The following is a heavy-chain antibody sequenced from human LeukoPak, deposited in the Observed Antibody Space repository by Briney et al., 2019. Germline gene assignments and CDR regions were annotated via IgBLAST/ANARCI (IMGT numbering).Heavy chain of an antibody. D-gene: IGHD6-19*01. Sequence: GGSLRFSCAASGFTVSSNYMSWVRQAPGKGLEWVSVIYSGGSTYYADSVKGRFTISRDNSKNTLYLQMNSLRAEDTAVYYCAVYSSGWTDYFDYWGQGTPVTVSS. CDR2: IYSGGST. CDR3: AVYSSGWTDYFDY. CDR1: GFTVSSNY. V-gene: IGHV3-53*01. J-gene: IGHJ4*02.